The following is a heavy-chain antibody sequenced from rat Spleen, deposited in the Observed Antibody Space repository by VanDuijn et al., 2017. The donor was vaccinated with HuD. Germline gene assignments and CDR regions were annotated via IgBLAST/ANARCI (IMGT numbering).Heavy chain of an antibody. Sequence: EVQLVESDGGLVQPGRSLKLSCAASGFTFSDYYMAWVRQAPTKGLEWVASISYDGTATYYRDSVKGRFTLSRDNAKSTLYLQMDSLRSEDTATYYCARRGSYISHYFDYWGQGVMVTVSS. J-gene: IGHJ2*01. D-gene: IGHD1-2*01. CDR2: ISYDGTAT. V-gene: IGHV5-29*01. CDR1: GFTFSDYY. CDR3: ARRGSYISHYFDY.